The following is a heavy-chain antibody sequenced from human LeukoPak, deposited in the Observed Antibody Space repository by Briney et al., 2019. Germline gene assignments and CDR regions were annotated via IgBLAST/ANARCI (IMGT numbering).Heavy chain of an antibody. V-gene: IGHV3-30*04. Sequence: GGSLRLPCAGSGFTFSSYAMHWVRQAPGKGLEWVAVISYDGSNKYYADSVKGRFTISRDNSKNTLYLQMNSLRAEDTAVYYCAKVFSGSGYYLWGQGTLVTVSS. D-gene: IGHD3-3*01. CDR1: GFTFSSYA. CDR2: ISYDGSNK. J-gene: IGHJ5*02. CDR3: AKVFSGSGYYL.